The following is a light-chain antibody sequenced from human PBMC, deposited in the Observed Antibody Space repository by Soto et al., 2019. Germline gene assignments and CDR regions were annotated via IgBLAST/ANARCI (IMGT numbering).Light chain of an antibody. CDR3: SSYTTSNTRQIV. CDR1: SSDVGGYNY. V-gene: IGLV2-14*03. J-gene: IGLJ1*01. Sequence: QSVLTQPASVSGSPGQSITISCTGTSSDVGGYNYVSWYQHHPGKAPKHMIYDVSNRPSGVSNRFSGSKSGNTASLTISGLQPEDEADYYCSSYTTSNTRQIVLGTGTKLTVL. CDR2: DVS.